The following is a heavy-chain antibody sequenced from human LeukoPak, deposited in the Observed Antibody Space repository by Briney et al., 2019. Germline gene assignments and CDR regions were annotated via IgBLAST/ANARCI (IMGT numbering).Heavy chain of an antibody. V-gene: IGHV4-4*07. J-gene: IGHJ5*02. CDR1: GGSISSYY. CDR2: ISTSGST. Sequence: PSETLSLTCTVSGGSISSYYWSWIRQPAGKGLESIGHISTSGSTNYNPSLKSRVTISVDTSKNQFSLKLSSVTAADTAVYYCARLPADRDRWFDPWGQGTLVTVSS. D-gene: IGHD2-2*01. CDR3: ARLPADRDRWFDP.